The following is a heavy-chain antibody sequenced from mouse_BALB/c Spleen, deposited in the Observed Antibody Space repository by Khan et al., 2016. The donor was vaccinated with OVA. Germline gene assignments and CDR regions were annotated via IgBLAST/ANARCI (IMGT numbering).Heavy chain of an antibody. CDR3: ARTARIKY. CDR2: ISYSGSN. J-gene: IGHJ2*01. CDR1: GYSITSGYG. Sequence: EVQLQESGPGLVKPSQSLSLTCTVTGYSITSGYGWNWIRQFPGNKLEWMGYISYSGSNNYNPYLKSRISITRDTSKNQFFRQLNSVTTEDTATYYCARTARIKYWGQSTTLTCSS. D-gene: IGHD3-3*01. V-gene: IGHV3-2*02.